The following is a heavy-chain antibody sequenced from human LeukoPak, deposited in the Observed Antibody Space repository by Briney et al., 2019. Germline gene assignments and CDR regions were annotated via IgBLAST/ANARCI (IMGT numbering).Heavy chain of an antibody. CDR2: MNPNSGNT. D-gene: IGHD5/OR15-5a*01. CDR3: ARAVCYYYYYYMDV. J-gene: IGHJ6*03. V-gene: IGHV1-8*01. Sequence: ASVRVSCKASGYTFTSYDINWVRQATGQGLEWMGWMNPNSGNTGYAQKFQGRVTMTRNTSISTAYMELSSLRSEDTAVYYCARAVCYYYYYYMDVWGKGTTVTISS. CDR1: GYTFTSYD.